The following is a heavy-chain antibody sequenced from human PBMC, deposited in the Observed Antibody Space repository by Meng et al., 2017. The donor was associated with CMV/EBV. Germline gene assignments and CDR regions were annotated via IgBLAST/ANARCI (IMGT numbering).Heavy chain of an antibody. J-gene: IGHJ4*02. CDR1: GFTFSSYG. D-gene: IGHD3-22*01. CDR2: IRYDGSNK. CDR3: ARGPEDYYDSSGYYAPDY. V-gene: IGHV3-30*02. Sequence: GESLKISCAASGFTFSSYGMHWVRQAPGKGLEWVAFIRYDGSNKYYADSVKGRFTISRDNAKNSLYLQMNSLRAEDTAVYYCARGPEDYYDSSGYYAPDYWGQGTLVTVSS.